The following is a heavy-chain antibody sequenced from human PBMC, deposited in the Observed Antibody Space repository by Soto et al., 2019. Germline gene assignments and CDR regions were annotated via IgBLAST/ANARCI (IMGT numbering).Heavy chain of an antibody. Sequence: SETLSLTCTVSGGSISSGGYYWSWIRQHPGKGLEWTGYIYYSGSTYYNPSLKSRVTISVDTSKNQFSLKLSSVTAADTAVYYCARDRREVPNAPYYYYYGMDVWGQGTTVTVSS. CDR3: ARDRREVPNAPYYYYYGMDV. CDR1: GGSISSGGYY. J-gene: IGHJ6*02. V-gene: IGHV4-31*03. D-gene: IGHD1-1*01. CDR2: IYYSGST.